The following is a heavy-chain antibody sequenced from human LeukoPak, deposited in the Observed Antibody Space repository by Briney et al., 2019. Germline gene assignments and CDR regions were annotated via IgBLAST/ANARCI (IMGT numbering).Heavy chain of an antibody. D-gene: IGHD2-15*01. CDR1: GFTVSSNY. V-gene: IGHV3-11*01. CDR3: ARAPLGYCSGGSCHNWFDP. CDR2: ISSSGSTI. Sequence: GRSLRLSCAASGFTVSSNYMSWVRQAPGKGLEWVSYISSSGSTIYYADSVKGRFTISRDNAKNSLYLQMNSLRAEDTAVYYCARAPLGYCSGGSCHNWFDPWGQGTLVTVSS. J-gene: IGHJ5*02.